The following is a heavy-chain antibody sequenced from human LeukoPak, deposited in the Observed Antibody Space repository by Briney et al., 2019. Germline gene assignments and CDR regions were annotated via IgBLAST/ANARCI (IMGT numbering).Heavy chain of an antibody. J-gene: IGHJ4*02. V-gene: IGHV3-30*02. Sequence: GGSLRFSCAASGFTFSSYGVHWVRQAPGKGLEWVAFIRYDGSNKYYADSVKGRFTISRDNSKNTLYLQMNSLRAEDTAVYYCATSLTGPLDYWGQGTLVTVSS. CDR3: ATSLTGPLDY. CDR2: IRYDGSNK. CDR1: GFTFSSYG. D-gene: IGHD3-9*01.